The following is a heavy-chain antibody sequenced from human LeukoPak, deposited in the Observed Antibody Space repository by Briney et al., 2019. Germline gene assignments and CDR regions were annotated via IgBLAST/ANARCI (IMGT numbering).Heavy chain of an antibody. J-gene: IGHJ6*04. CDR1: GFTFSSYA. D-gene: IGHD5-18*01. V-gene: IGHV3-30-3*01. CDR2: ISYDGSNK. CDR3: ARLMTTAMVFASGSSYPMDV. Sequence: GRSLRLSCAASGFTFSSYAMHWVRQAPGKGLEWVAVISYDGSNKYYADSVKGRFTISRDNSKNSLYLQMNSLRTEDTALYYCARLMTTAMVFASGSSYPMDVWGKGTTVTVSS.